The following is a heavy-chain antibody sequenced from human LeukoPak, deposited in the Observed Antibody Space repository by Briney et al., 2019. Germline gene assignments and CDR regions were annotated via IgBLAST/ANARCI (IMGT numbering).Heavy chain of an antibody. CDR1: GFTFSSYA. Sequence: GRSLRLSCAASGFTFSSYAMHWVRQAPGKGLEWVAFIRYDGSNEYYADSVKGRFTISRDKSKNTLSLQMNGLRVEDTAVYYCAKVMPPGRIRFYSYYMDVWGKGTTVSVS. CDR3: AKVMPPGRIRFYSYYMDV. V-gene: IGHV3-30*04. J-gene: IGHJ6*03. D-gene: IGHD2-15*01. CDR2: IRYDGSNE.